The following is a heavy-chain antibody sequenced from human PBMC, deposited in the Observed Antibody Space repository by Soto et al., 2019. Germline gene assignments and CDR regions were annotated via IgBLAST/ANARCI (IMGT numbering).Heavy chain of an antibody. V-gene: IGHV4-39*01. CDR3: ARQPNYDYGDYGPSDF. D-gene: IGHD4-17*01. CDR2: VHLGGRT. Sequence: QLQLLESGPGLVKPSETLSLTCTVSGGYMSSSTYYWGWIRQPPGKGLEWIGSVHLGGRTYYNPSLKSRVTISLDTSKKQLSRKLSSLTAADTAVYYCARQPNYDYGDYGPSDFWGQGTLITVSS. J-gene: IGHJ4*02. CDR1: GGYMSSSTYY.